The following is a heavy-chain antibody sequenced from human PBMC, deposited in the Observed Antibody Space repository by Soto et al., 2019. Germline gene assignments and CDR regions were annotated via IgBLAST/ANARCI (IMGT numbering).Heavy chain of an antibody. D-gene: IGHD3-10*01. Sequence: GGSLRLSCAASGFTFSSYAMHWVRQAPGKGLEWVAVISYDGSNKYYADSVKGRFTISRDNSKNTLYLQMNSLRAEDTAVYYCAREVYYGGRYYFDYWGQGTLVTVSS. V-gene: IGHV3-30-3*01. CDR3: AREVYYGGRYYFDY. CDR2: ISYDGSNK. J-gene: IGHJ4*02. CDR1: GFTFSSYA.